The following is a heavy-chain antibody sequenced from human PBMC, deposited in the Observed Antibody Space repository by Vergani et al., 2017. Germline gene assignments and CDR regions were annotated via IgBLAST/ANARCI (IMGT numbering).Heavy chain of an antibody. CDR3: ATNDRVRQPPGGY. V-gene: IGHV1-2*02. D-gene: IGHD1-14*01. Sequence: QVQLVQSGAEVKKPGASVKVSCKASGYTFTGYYMHWVRQAPGQGLEWMGWINPNSGATNYAQKFQGRVTMTRDTSINTGYMELSRLRSDDTAVYYCATNDRVRQPPGGYWGQGTLVTVSS. CDR2: INPNSGAT. J-gene: IGHJ4*02. CDR1: GYTFTGYY.